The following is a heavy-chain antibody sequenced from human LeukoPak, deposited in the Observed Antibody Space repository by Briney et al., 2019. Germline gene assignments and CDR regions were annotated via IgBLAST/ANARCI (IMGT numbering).Heavy chain of an antibody. CDR3: ARVSWSLFDY. Sequence: KPSETLSLTCTVSGGSISSYYWSWIRQPPGKGLEWIGEINHSGSTNYNPSLKSRVTISVDTSKNQFSLKLSSVTAADTAVYYCARVSWSLFDYWGQGTLVTVSS. CDR2: INHSGST. J-gene: IGHJ4*02. D-gene: IGHD1-1*01. V-gene: IGHV4-34*01. CDR1: GGSISSYY.